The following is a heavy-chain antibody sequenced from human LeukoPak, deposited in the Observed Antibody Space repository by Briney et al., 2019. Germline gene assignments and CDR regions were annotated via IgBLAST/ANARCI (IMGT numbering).Heavy chain of an antibody. Sequence: PGGSLRLSCAASGFTFIDFAMIWVRQPPGKGLEWVSSIFQGGGEIHYADSVRGRFTISRDNAKNSLYLQMNSLRAEDTAVYYCARGYCSSTSCPIYYYYYYMDVWGQGTLVTVSS. J-gene: IGHJ6*03. V-gene: IGHV3-21*01. D-gene: IGHD2-2*01. CDR1: GFTFIDFA. CDR2: IFQGGGEI. CDR3: ARGYCSSTSCPIYYYYYYMDV.